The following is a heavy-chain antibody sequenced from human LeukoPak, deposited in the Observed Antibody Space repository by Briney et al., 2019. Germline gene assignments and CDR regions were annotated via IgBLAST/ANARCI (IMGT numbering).Heavy chain of an antibody. CDR2: LGDSGSGG. J-gene: IGHJ4*02. Sequence: PGGSLRLSCSASGFTFNYFAMSWVRQAPGKRLEWVSPLGDSGSGGFYADSVWGRFSISRDNSKNMVYLQMHSLTIDDSAVYYCSRIKYGGNSGYHFDYWGQGTLVTVSS. CDR1: GFTFNYFA. CDR3: SRIKYGGNSGYHFDY. V-gene: IGHV3-23*01. D-gene: IGHD4-23*01.